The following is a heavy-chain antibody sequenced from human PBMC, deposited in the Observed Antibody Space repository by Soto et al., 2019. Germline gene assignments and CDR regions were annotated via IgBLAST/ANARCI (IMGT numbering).Heavy chain of an antibody. Sequence: GGSLRLSCAASGFTFSNYWMSWVRQAPGKGLEWVANIKQDGSEKYYAASVKGRFTISRDNSKNTLYLQMNSLRAEDTAVYYCAKAGHTAEPHGMDVWGQGTTVTVSS. V-gene: IGHV3-7*05. CDR3: AKAGHTAEPHGMDV. D-gene: IGHD5-18*01. J-gene: IGHJ6*02. CDR1: GFTFSNYW. CDR2: IKQDGSEK.